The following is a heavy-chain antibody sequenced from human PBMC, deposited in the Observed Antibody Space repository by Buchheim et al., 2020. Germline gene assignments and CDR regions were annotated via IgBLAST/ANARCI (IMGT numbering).Heavy chain of an antibody. CDR2: ISSSSIYI. CDR1: GFTFSSYS. Sequence: EVQLVESGGGLVKPGGSLRLSCAASGFTFSSYSMNWVRQAPGKGLEWVSSISSSSIYIYYADSVKGRFTISRDNAKNSLYLQMNSLSAEDTAVYYCARAYYYDSGSFFPRPTYYYYYGMDVWGQGTT. D-gene: IGHD3-10*01. CDR3: ARAYYYDSGSFFPRPTYYYYYGMDV. J-gene: IGHJ6*02. V-gene: IGHV3-21*01.